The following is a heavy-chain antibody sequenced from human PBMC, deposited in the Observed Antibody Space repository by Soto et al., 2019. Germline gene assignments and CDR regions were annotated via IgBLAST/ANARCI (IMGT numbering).Heavy chain of an antibody. V-gene: IGHV5-51*01. D-gene: IGHD2-15*01. J-gene: IGHJ3*02. CDR2: IYPGDSDT. CDR1: GDSFTSYW. CDR3: ARLTVGYCSGGSCYSGAFDI. Sequence: GESLKISCKGSGDSFTSYWIGWVRQMPGKGLEWMGIIYPGDSDTRYSPSFQGQVTISADKSISTAYLQWSSLKASDTAMYYCARLTVGYCSGGSCYSGAFDIWGQGTMVTVSS.